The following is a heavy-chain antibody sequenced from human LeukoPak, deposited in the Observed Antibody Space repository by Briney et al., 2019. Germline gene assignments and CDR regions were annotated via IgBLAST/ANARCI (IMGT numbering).Heavy chain of an antibody. CDR3: ARPTTVTIHYYGMDV. D-gene: IGHD4-17*01. J-gene: IGHJ6*02. V-gene: IGHV3-74*01. CDR1: GFTFSSYW. CDR2: INSDGSST. Sequence: GGSLRLSCAASGFTFSSYWMHWVRQAPGKGLVWVSRINSDGSSTSYADSVKGRFTISRDNAKNTLNLQMNSLRVEDTAVYYCARPTTVTIHYYGMDVWGQGTTVTVSS.